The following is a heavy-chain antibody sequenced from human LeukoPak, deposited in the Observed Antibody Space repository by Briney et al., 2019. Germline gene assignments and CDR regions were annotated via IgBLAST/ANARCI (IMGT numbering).Heavy chain of an antibody. J-gene: IGHJ4*02. CDR3: ARASAAGTNLFDY. CDR2: ISSSSSYI. D-gene: IGHD6-13*01. V-gene: IGHV3-21*01. Sequence: GGSLRLSCAASGFTFSSYSMTWVRQAPGKGLEWVSSISSSSSYIYYADSVKGRFTISRDNAKHSLYLQKNSLRAEDTAVYYCARASAAGTNLFDYWGQGTLVTVSS. CDR1: GFTFSSYS.